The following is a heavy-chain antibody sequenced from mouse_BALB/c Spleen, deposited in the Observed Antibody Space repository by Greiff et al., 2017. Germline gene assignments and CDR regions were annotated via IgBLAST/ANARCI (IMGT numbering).Heavy chain of an antibody. D-gene: IGHD2-3*01. V-gene: IGHV2-9*02. CDR3: AREGGYYVGYYFDY. CDR1: GFSLTSYG. Sequence: VQVVESGPGLVAPSQSLSITCTVSGFSLTSYGVHWVRQPPGKGLEWLGVIWAGGSTNYNSALMSRLSISKDNSKSQVFLKMNSLQTDDTAMYYCAREGGYYVGYYFDYWGQGTTLTVSS. J-gene: IGHJ2*01. CDR2: IWAGGST.